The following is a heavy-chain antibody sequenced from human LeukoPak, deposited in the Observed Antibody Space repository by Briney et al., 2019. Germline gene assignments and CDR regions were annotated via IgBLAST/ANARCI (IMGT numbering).Heavy chain of an antibody. Sequence: GGSLRLSCAASGFTFSSYGMHWVRQAPGKGLEWVAFIRYDGNNKYYADSVKGRFTISRDNSKNTLYLQMNSLRTEDTAVYYCANSDPGTSTAYSSGTRCLLEGYIWFDPWGQGTLVTVSS. CDR3: ANSDPGTSTAYSSGTRCLLEGYIWFDP. CDR2: IRYDGNNK. CDR1: GFTFSSYG. D-gene: IGHD2-2*01. V-gene: IGHV3-30*02. J-gene: IGHJ5*02.